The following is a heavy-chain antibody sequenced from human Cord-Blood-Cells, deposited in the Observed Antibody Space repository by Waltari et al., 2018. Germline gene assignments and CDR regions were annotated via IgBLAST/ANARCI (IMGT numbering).Heavy chain of an antibody. J-gene: IGHJ4*02. CDR1: GYTFTGYY. V-gene: IGHV1-2*02. D-gene: IGHD7-27*01. Sequence: QVQLVQSGAEVKKPGASVKVSCKASGYTFTGYYMHWVRQAPGQGHEWMEWINPDRGGTNNAQNFQGRGTMTRETSISTAYMELSRLRADDTAVYYCARGLTGDYWGQGTLVTVSS. CDR2: INPDRGGT. CDR3: ARGLTGDY.